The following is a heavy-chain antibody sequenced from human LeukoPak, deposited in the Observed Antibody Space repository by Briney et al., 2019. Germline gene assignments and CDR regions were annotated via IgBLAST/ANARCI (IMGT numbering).Heavy chain of an antibody. Sequence: GGSLRLSCTASGFTFGDYAMSWIRQAPGKGLEWVGFTRSKAYGGTTEYAASVKGRSTISRDDSKSIAYLQMNSLKTEDTAVYYCTRPIYDFWRERDYWGQGTLVTVSS. CDR3: TRPIYDFWRERDY. CDR1: GFTFGDYA. CDR2: TRSKAYGGTT. D-gene: IGHD3-3*01. V-gene: IGHV3-49*03. J-gene: IGHJ4*02.